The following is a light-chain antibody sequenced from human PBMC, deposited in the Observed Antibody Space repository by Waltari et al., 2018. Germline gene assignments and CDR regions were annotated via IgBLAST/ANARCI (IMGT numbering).Light chain of an antibody. CDR3: QQYNNWPFT. J-gene: IGKJ3*01. V-gene: IGKV3-15*01. Sequence: DIVMTQSPGTLSVSPGERATLSCRSSQSVRNKVAWFQQKPGQAPRHLIYHASARATGVPARFSGSASGTEFTLTISSLQSEDFGVYYCQQYNNWPFTFGPGTKMAIK. CDR1: QSVRNK. CDR2: HAS.